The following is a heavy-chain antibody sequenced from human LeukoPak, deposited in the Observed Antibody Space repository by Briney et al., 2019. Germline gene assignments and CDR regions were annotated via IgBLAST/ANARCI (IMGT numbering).Heavy chain of an antibody. V-gene: IGHV4-31*03. CDR2: IYYSGST. D-gene: IGHD1-26*01. J-gene: IGHJ3*02. CDR3: ARGGGPYSGSYVDI. Sequence: SQTLSLTCTVSGGSISSGGYYWSWIRQHPGKGLEWIGYIYYSGSTYYNPSLKSRVTVSVDTSKNQFSLKLSSVTAADTAVYYCARGGGPYSGSYVDIWGQGTMVTVSS. CDR1: GGSISSGGYY.